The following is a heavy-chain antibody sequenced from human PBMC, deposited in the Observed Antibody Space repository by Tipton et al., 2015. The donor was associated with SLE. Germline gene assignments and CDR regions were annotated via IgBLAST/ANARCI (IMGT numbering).Heavy chain of an antibody. J-gene: IGHJ5*02. CDR1: GDSIRTTSYH. V-gene: IGHV4-39*07. D-gene: IGHD4-17*01. Sequence: GSLRLSCTVYGDSIRTTSYHWDWVRQPPGGGLEWIGSISYSGNTAYNPSLASRLTMSIDTSKRQFSLTLTSVTAADTAVYYCARDARVTTVKYWIDPWGQGTQVTVSS. CDR2: ISYSGNT. CDR3: ARDARVTTVKYWIDP.